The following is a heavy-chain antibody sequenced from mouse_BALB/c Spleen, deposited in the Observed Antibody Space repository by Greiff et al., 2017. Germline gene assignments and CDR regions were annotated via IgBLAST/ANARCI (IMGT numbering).Heavy chain of an antibody. Sequence: DVKLVESGGGLVKPGGSLKLSCAASGFTFSSYAMSWVRQSPEKRLEWVAEISSGGSYTYYPDTVTGRFTISRDYAKNTLYLEMSSLRSEDTAMYYCATDGNYSYFDYWGQGTTLTVSS. D-gene: IGHD2-1*01. CDR2: ISSGGSYT. CDR1: GFTFSSYA. V-gene: IGHV5-9-4*01. J-gene: IGHJ2*01. CDR3: ATDGNYSYFDY.